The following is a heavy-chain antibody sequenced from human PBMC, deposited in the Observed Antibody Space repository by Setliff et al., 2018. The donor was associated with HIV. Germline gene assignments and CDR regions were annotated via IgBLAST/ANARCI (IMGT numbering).Heavy chain of an antibody. V-gene: IGHV4-4*09. CDR2: IYTSGSV. CDR1: GGSISSYY. J-gene: IGHJ4*02. D-gene: IGHD6-19*01. Sequence: SETLSLTCTVSGGSISSYYWSWIRQPPGKGLEWIGYIYTSGSVNYNPSLNSRVTISVDTSKNQFSLKVNSVTAADTAVYYCARSPRIGVAGEFEYWGQRTLVTVSS. CDR3: ARSPRIGVAGEFEY.